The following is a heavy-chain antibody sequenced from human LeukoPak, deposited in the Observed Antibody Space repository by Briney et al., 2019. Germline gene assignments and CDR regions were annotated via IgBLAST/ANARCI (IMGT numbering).Heavy chain of an antibody. CDR1: GGSISSYY. J-gene: IGHJ4*02. D-gene: IGHD4-17*01. CDR3: ARGMTTVTPVDY. V-gene: IGHV4-59*01. CDR2: IYYSGST. Sequence: SETLSLTCTVSGGSISSYYWSWIRQPPGKGLEWIGYIYYSGSTNYNPSLKSRVTISVDTSKNQFSLKLSSVTAADTAVYYCARGMTTVTPVDYWGQGTLVTVSS.